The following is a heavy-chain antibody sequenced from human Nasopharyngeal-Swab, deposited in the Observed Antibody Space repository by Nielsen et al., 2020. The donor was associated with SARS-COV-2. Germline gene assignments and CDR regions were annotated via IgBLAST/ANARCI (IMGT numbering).Heavy chain of an antibody. Sequence: SVKVSCKASGGTFSSYAISWVRQAPGQGLEWMGGIIPIFGTANYAQKFQGRVTITADESTSTAYVELSSLRSEDTAVYYCARDGGYCSGGSCYPYYFDYWGQGTLVTVSS. CDR2: IIPIFGTA. D-gene: IGHD2-15*01. CDR3: ARDGGYCSGGSCYPYYFDY. CDR1: GGTFSSYA. V-gene: IGHV1-69*13. J-gene: IGHJ4*02.